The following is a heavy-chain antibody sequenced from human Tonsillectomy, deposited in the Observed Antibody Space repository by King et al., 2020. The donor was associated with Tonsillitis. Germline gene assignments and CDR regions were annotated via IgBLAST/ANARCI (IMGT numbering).Heavy chain of an antibody. CDR3: ARIHSSGSTNFDD. Sequence: VQLVESGAEVKKPGSSVKVSCKASGDTFNSYPISWVRQAPGQGLEWMGGVIPIFGTANYAKKFQGRVTITADESTSTAYMELSSLRSDDTAVYYCARIHSSGSTNFDDWGQGTLVTVSS. V-gene: IGHV1-69*01. CDR2: VIPIFGTA. CDR1: GDTFNSYP. J-gene: IGHJ4*02. D-gene: IGHD6-19*01.